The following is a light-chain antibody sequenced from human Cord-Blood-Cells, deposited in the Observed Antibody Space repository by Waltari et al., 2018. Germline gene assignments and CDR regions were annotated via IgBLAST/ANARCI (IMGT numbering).Light chain of an antibody. Sequence: GDRVTITCRASQSISSYLNWYQQKPGKAPRLLIYAASSLQSGVPSRFSGSGSGTDFTLTISSLQPEDFATYYCQQSYSTPYTFGQGTKLEIK. CDR1: QSISSY. CDR2: AAS. CDR3: QQSYSTPYT. V-gene: IGKV1-39*01. J-gene: IGKJ2*01.